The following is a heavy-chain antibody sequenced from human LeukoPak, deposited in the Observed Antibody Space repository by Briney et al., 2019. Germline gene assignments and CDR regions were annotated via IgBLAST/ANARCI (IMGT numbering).Heavy chain of an antibody. CDR3: AKSQNWNYGAADY. CDR1: GFTFSSYA. D-gene: IGHD1-7*01. V-gene: IGHV3-23*01. Sequence: PGGSLRLSCAASGFTFSSYAMSWVCQAPGKGLEWVSAISGSGGSTYYADSVKGRFTISRDNSKNTLYLQMNSLRAEDTAVYYCAKSQNWNYGAADYWGQGTLVTVSS. J-gene: IGHJ4*02. CDR2: ISGSGGST.